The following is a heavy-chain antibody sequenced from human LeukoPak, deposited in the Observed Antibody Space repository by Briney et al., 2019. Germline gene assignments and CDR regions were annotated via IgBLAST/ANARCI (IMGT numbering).Heavy chain of an antibody. D-gene: IGHD1-26*01. J-gene: IGHJ4*02. CDR1: GDSVSTYY. V-gene: IGHV4-59*08. CDR2: IYYSGST. Sequence: KPSETLSLTCTVSGDSVSTYYWNWIRQPPGEGLEWFGYIYYSGSTNYNPSLKSRVTISVDTSKDQLSLKLSSVTAADTAVYYCARLGHQGFDYWGQGTLVTVSS. CDR3: ARLGHQGFDY.